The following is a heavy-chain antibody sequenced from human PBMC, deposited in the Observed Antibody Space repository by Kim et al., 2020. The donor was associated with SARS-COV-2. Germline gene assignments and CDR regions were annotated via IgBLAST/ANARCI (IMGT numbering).Heavy chain of an antibody. J-gene: IGHJ6*01. D-gene: IGHD6-19*01. Sequence: GGSLRLSCAASGFTFDDYAMHWVRQAPGKGLEWVSGISWNSGSIGYVDSVKGRFTISRDIAKNSLYLQMNSLRAEDTALYYCAKEMYSSGWYVGTDYYY. V-gene: IGHV3-9*01. CDR3: AKEMYSSGWYVGTDYYY. CDR2: ISWNSGSI. CDR1: GFTFDDYA.